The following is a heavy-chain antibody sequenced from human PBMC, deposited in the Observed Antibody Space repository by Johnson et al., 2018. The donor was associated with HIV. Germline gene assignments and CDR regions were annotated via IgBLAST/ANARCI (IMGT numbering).Heavy chain of an antibody. CDR3: SRGAFLKVYVSDDAFDI. CDR2: ISYDGNNK. J-gene: IGHJ3*02. Sequence: QMQLVESGGGVVQPGKSLRLSCSASRFTFSNYAMNWVRQAPGKGLEWLALISYDGNNKNSADSVKGRFTISRDNSMTTLYLQLNHLRAEDTAVYYLSRGAFLKVYVSDDAFDIWGQGTMVTVSS. V-gene: IGHV3-30*03. CDR1: RFTFSNYA. D-gene: IGHD2-8*01.